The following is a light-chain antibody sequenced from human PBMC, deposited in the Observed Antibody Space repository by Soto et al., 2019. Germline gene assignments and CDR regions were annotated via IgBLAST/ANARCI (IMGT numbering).Light chain of an antibody. J-gene: IGKJ1*01. V-gene: IGKV3-20*01. Sequence: EIVLTQAPGTLSLSPGERANLSCRAIQCVSSSYLAWYQQKPGQAPRLLIYGASSRATGIPDRFSGSGSGTDFTLTISRLEPEDFAVYYCQQYGSSWWTFGHGTKVDIK. CDR2: GAS. CDR3: QQYGSSWWT. CDR1: QCVSSSY.